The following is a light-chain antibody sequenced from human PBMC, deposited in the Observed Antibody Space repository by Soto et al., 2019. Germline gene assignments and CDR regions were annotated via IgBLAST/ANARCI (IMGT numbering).Light chain of an antibody. J-gene: IGLJ2*01. V-gene: IGLV2-14*01. CDR1: SSDVGGYNY. CDR2: DVS. Sequence: QSALTQPASVSGSPGQSITISCTGTSSDVGGYNYVSWYQQHPGKAPKLMIYDVSNRPSGVSNRFSGSKSGNTASLTISGLQAEDEADYYCSSYTSSSPPGYVVFGRGTKLTVL. CDR3: SSYTSSSPPGYVV.